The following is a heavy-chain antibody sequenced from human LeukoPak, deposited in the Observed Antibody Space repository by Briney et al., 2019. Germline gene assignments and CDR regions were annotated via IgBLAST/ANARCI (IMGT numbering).Heavy chain of an antibody. J-gene: IGHJ4*02. CDR3: ARGGWWYYDSSGYYYYRY. D-gene: IGHD3-22*01. CDR1: GGSFSGYY. CDR2: INHSGST. V-gene: IGHV4-34*01. Sequence: PSETLSLTCAVYGGSFSGYYWSWIRQPPGKGLEWIGEINHSGSTNYNPSLKSRVTISVDTSKNQFSLKLSSVTAADTAVNYCARGGWWYYDSSGYYYYRYWGQGTLVTVSS.